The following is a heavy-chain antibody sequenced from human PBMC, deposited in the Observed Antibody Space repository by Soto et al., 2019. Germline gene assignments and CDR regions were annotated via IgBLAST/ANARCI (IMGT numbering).Heavy chain of an antibody. CDR3: ARDPRYFDWLSLDY. J-gene: IGHJ4*02. Sequence: GASVKVSCKASGYTFTSYGISWVRQAPGQGLEWMGWISAYNGNTNYAQKLQGRVTVTTDTSTSTAYMELRSLRSDDTAVYYCARDPRYFDWLSLDYWGQGTLVTVSS. V-gene: IGHV1-18*04. CDR1: GYTFTSYG. CDR2: ISAYNGNT. D-gene: IGHD3-9*01.